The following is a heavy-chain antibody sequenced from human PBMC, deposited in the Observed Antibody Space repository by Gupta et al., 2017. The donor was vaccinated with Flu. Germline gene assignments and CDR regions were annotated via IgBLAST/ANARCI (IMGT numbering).Heavy chain of an antibody. CDR3: SLSGSGGGWFDP. D-gene: IGHD3-16*01. CDR2: ISWGGDNI. V-gene: IGHV3-9*01. Sequence: VRQVPGKGLDWVSGISWGGDNIGYADSVKGRFTISRDNAKKIAYLQMNSLGPDDTATYYCSLSGSGGGWFDPWGQGTLVTVSP. J-gene: IGHJ5*02.